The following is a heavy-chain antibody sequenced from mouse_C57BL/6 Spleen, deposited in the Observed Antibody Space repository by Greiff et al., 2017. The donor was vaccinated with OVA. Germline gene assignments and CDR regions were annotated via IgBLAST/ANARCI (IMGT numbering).Heavy chain of an antibody. CDR3: ARVDTTVVAEGYWYFDV. J-gene: IGHJ1*03. CDR2: IWWDDDK. CDR1: GFSLSTFGMG. V-gene: IGHV8-8*01. D-gene: IGHD1-1*01. Sequence: QVTLKVSGPGILQPSQTLSLTCSFSGFSLSTFGMGVGWIRQPSGKGLEWLAHIWWDDDKYYNPALKSRLTISKDTSKNQVLLKIANVDTADTATYYCARVDTTVVAEGYWYFDVWGTGTTVTVSS.